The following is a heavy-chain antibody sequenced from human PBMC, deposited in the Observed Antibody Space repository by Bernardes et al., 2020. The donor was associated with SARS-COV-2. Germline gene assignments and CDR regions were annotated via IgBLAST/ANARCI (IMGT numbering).Heavy chain of an antibody. CDR3: ARDYYDSSGYANYYYYYGMDV. CDR1: GFTFSRLY. D-gene: IGHD3-22*01. Sequence: GGSLRLSCAASGFTFSRLYMGWVRQAPGKGLEWVANIGPDGSYIYYVDSVRGRFTISRDNSKNTLYLQMNSLRAEDTAVYYCARDYYDSSGYANYYYYYGMDVWGQGTTVTVSS. J-gene: IGHJ6*02. V-gene: IGHV3-7*01. CDR2: IGPDGSYI.